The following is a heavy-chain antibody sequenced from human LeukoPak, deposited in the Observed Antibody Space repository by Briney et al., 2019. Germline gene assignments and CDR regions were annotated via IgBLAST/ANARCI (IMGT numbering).Heavy chain of an antibody. D-gene: IGHD2-2*01. CDR2: ISGSGDTT. J-gene: IGHJ4*02. V-gene: IGHV3-23*01. CDR1: GFTFSSYS. Sequence: GGSLRLSCAASGFTFSSYSMNWVRQAPGKGLECVSGISGSGDTTYYADSVKGRFTISRDNSKNTLYLQMNSLRAEDTALYYCAKDRSLVPAALNYWGQGTLVTVSS. CDR3: AKDRSLVPAALNY.